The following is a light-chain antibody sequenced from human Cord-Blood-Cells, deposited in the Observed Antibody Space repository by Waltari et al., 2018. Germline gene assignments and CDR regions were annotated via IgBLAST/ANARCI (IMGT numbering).Light chain of an antibody. CDR2: EVS. CDR1: RSDVGSYNL. CDR3: CSYAGSSTYV. J-gene: IGLJ1*01. V-gene: IGLV2-23*02. Sequence: QSALPQPASVSGSPGQSIPISCTGTRSDVGSYNLVSWYQQHPGKAPNLMIYEVSKRPSGVSNRFSGSKSGNTASLTISGLQAEDEADYYCCSYAGSSTYVFGTGTKVTVL.